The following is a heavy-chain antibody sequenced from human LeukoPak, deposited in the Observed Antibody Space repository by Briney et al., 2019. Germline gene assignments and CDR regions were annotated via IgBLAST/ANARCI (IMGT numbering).Heavy chain of an antibody. D-gene: IGHD5-24*01. Sequence: GGSLRLSCAASGFVFSTYAMHWVRQAPGKGLEYVSGISDNGGYTDYANSVKGRFTISRDNFKNTLYLQMGSLRAEDMAVYYCARDLFSGAEMATFDYWGQGPWSPSPQ. CDR2: ISDNGGYT. CDR1: GFVFSTYA. V-gene: IGHV3-64*01. J-gene: IGHJ4*02. CDR3: ARDLFSGAEMATFDY.